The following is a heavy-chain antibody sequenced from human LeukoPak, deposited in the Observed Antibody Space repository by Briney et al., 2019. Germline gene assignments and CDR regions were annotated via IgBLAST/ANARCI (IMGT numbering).Heavy chain of an antibody. CDR3: ARGAPDCSSTSCYIWFDP. J-gene: IGHJ5*02. CDR1: GGSFSGYY. Sequence: SETLSLTCAVYGGSFSGYYWSWIRQPPGKGLEWIGEINHSGSTNYNPSLKSRVTISVDTSKNQFSLKLSSVTAADTAVYYCARGAPDCSSTSCYIWFDPWGQGTLVTVSS. V-gene: IGHV4-34*01. D-gene: IGHD2-2*02. CDR2: INHSGST.